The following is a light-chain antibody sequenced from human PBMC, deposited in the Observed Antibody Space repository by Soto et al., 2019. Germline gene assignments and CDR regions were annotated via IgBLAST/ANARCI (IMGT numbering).Light chain of an antibody. CDR3: QQYGSSRT. CDR2: GAS. Sequence: EIVLTQSPGTLSLSPGERATLSCRAGQSVSRYLAWYQQRPGQAPRLLIYGASSRATGTLDRFSGSGSGTDFTLTISRLEPEDFAVYYCQQYGSSRTFGGGTKVEIK. J-gene: IGKJ4*01. V-gene: IGKV3-20*01. CDR1: QSVSRY.